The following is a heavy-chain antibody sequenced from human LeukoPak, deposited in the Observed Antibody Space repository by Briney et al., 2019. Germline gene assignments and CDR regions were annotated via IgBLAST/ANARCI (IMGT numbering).Heavy chain of an antibody. V-gene: IGHV3-74*01. D-gene: IGHD2-21*01. CDR3: ARDYQIVVVNPSFDAFDI. CDR2: INTDGSST. CDR1: GFTFTRYW. J-gene: IGHJ3*02. Sequence: GGSLRLSCAASGFTFTRYWMHWVRQAPGKGLVWVSRINTDGSSTAYADSVKGRFTISRDNAKNSLYLQMNSLRAEDTAVYYCARDYQIVVVNPSFDAFDIWGQGTMVTVSS.